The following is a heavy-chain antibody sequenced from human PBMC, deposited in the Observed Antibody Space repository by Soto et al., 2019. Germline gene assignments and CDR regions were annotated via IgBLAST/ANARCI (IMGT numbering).Heavy chain of an antibody. Sequence: GGSLRLSCAASGFTFSSYAMSWVRQAPGKGLEWVSTMSDSGGSTYYADSVEGRFTISRDNSKSTLYLQMNSLRAEDTAIYYCAKPKSTITNFFDYWGQGTLVTVSS. J-gene: IGHJ4*02. CDR2: MSDSGGST. D-gene: IGHD3-9*01. CDR1: GFTFSSYA. V-gene: IGHV3-23*01. CDR3: AKPKSTITNFFDY.